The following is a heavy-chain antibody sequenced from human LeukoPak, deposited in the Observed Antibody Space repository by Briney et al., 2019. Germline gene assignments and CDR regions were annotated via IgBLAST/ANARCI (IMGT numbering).Heavy chain of an antibody. CDR2: IHYSGST. CDR3: ARVPRWLGDSHFDY. V-gene: IGHV4-31*03. Sequence: SQTLSLTCTVSGGSISSGGYYWSWIRQHPGKGLEWIGYIHYSGSTYYNPSLKSRVTTSVDTSKNQFSLKLSSVTAADTAVYYCARVPRWLGDSHFDYWGQGTLVTVSS. J-gene: IGHJ4*02. CDR1: GGSISSGGYY. D-gene: IGHD6-19*01.